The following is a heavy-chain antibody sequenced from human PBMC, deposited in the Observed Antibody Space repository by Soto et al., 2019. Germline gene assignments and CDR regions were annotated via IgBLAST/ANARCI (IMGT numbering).Heavy chain of an antibody. J-gene: IGHJ4*02. CDR1: RGSMNNYY. CDR3: AGGPMGYDS. Sequence: SETLSLTCTVSRGSMNNYYWSWIRQPPGKGLEWIGYIYYSGSTNYNPSLKSRVTISVDTSKNQFSLKLSSVTAADAAVYYCAGGPMGYDSWGQGTLVTVS. V-gene: IGHV4-59*01. CDR2: IYYSGST. D-gene: IGHD3-16*01.